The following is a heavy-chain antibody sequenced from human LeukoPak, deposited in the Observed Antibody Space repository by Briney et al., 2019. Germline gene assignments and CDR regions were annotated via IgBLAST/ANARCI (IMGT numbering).Heavy chain of an antibody. CDR2: VRNKANRYTT. CDR1: GFTFSDYY. CDR3: ARDGTDFWSGFYMDV. D-gene: IGHD3-3*01. Sequence: GGSLRLSCAASGFTFSDYYMTWIRQTPGKGLEWVGRVRNKANRYTTEYAASVKGRFTISRDDSQNSLYLQISSLQTEDTAVYHCARDGTDFWSGFYMDVWGTGTTVTVSS. J-gene: IGHJ6*03. V-gene: IGHV3-72*01.